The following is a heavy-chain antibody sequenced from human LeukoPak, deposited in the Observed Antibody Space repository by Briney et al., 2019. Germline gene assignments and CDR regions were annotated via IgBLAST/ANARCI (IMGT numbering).Heavy chain of an antibody. D-gene: IGHD6-19*01. J-gene: IGHJ4*02. V-gene: IGHV1-3*01. Sequence: ASVKVSCKASGYTFINYAIHWVRQAPGQRLEWMGWTNAYSGDTEYSQKFQGRVTITRDTSASTAYMELSTLRSEDTAVYYCARGSSSDWPLEYWGRGILLTVSS. CDR2: TNAYSGDT. CDR3: ARGSSSDWPLEY. CDR1: GYTFINYA.